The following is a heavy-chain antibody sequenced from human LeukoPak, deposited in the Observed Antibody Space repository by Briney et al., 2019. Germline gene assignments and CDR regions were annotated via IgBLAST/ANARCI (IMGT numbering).Heavy chain of an antibody. CDR2: ISYDGSNK. Sequence: GGSLRLSCAASGFTFSSYWMHWVRQAPGKGLEWVAVISYDGSNKYYGDSVKGRFTISRDNSKNTLYLQMNRLRAEDTAVYYCAKGVITMIVADYMDVWGKGTTVTVSS. J-gene: IGHJ6*03. V-gene: IGHV3-30*18. D-gene: IGHD3-22*01. CDR3: AKGVITMIVADYMDV. CDR1: GFTFSSYW.